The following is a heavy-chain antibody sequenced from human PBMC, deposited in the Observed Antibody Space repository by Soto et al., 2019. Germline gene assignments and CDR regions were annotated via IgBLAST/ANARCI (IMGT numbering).Heavy chain of an antibody. CDR1: GGSINSGGYC. Sequence: QVQLQESGPGLVKPSQTLSLTCTVSGGSINSGGYCWSWIRQHPGKGLDWIGCISYDGSTAYNPSLKIRVTISVDTSKNQFSLKMTSVTAADTAVYYCSRGILVWGQGALITVSS. CDR2: ISYDGST. CDR3: SRGILV. J-gene: IGHJ4*02. V-gene: IGHV4-31*03. D-gene: IGHD5-18*01.